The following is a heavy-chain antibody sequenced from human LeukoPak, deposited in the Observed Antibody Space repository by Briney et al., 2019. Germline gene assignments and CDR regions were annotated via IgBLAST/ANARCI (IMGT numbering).Heavy chain of an antibody. V-gene: IGHV4-38-2*02. CDR2: ICHSAST. Sequence: AETLSLTCTVSGYSFSSDSFWCLLRDPPGKVVEWFGIICHSASTYYNQSLKSRFTISIDTSKNPLSLQMSSVTAADTALYYCARKARASGSGSWGLDWYVPWGQGTLVTVSS. J-gene: IGHJ5*02. D-gene: IGHD3-10*01. CDR3: ARKARASGSGSWGLDWYVP. CDR1: GYSFSSDSF.